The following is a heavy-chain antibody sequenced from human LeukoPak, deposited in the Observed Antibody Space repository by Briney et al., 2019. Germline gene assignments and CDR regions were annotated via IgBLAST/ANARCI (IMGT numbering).Heavy chain of an antibody. CDR1: GGSFSGYY. V-gene: IGHV4-34*01. CDR3: ARERAVAGLDY. D-gene: IGHD6-19*01. J-gene: IGHJ4*02. CDR2: INHSGST. Sequence: PSETLSLTCAVYGGSFSGYYWSWIRQPPGKGLEWIGEINHSGSTNYNPSLKSRVTISVDTSKNQFSLKLSSVTAADTAVYYCARERAVAGLDYWGQGTLVAVSS.